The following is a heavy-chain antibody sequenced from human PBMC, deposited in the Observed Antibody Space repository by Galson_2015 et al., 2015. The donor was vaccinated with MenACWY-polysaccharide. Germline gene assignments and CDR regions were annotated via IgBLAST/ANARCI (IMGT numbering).Heavy chain of an antibody. J-gene: IGHJ5*02. V-gene: IGHV1-8*01. CDR2: VNPNSGNT. Sequence: SVKVSCKAFGYSFTSYDINWVRQTTGQGLEWMGWVNPNSGNTGYAQKFQGRVTMIRNTSISIAYMELSSLRSEDTAVYYCARGGKYYYDSSGYLNWFDPWGQGTLVTVSS. CDR1: GYSFTSYD. CDR3: ARGGKYYYDSSGYLNWFDP. D-gene: IGHD3-22*01.